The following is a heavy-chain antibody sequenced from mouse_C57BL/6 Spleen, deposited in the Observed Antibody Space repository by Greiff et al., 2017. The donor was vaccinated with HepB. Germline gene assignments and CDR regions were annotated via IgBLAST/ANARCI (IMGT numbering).Heavy chain of an antibody. CDR2: IDPRDGST. CDR3: ARVGDYEYVGVAY. CDR1: GYTFTSYD. V-gene: IGHV1-85*01. D-gene: IGHD2-4*01. Sequence: VQLQQSGPELVKPGASVKLSCKASGYTFTSYDINWVKQSPGQGLEWIGWIDPRDGSTKYNEKFKGKATLTVDTSSSTAYMELHSLTSEDSAVYFCARVGDYEYVGVAYWGQGTLVTVSA. J-gene: IGHJ3*01.